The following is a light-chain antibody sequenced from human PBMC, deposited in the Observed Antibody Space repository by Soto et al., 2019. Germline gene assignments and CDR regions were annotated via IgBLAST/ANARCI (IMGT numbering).Light chain of an antibody. CDR3: QQRSNEPPLI. Sequence: EIVLTQSPATLSLSPGERATLSCRASQSVSSYVAWYQQKPGQAPRLLIYETSNRATGIPARFSGSGSGTDFTLTISSLEPEDFALYYCQQRSNEPPLIFSGGTKVEIK. J-gene: IGKJ4*01. V-gene: IGKV3-11*01. CDR1: QSVSSY. CDR2: ETS.